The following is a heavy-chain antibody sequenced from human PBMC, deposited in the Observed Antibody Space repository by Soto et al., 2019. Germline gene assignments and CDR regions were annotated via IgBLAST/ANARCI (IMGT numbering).Heavy chain of an antibody. CDR2: INHSGST. V-gene: IGHV4-34*08. CDR1: GFTFSSYA. Sequence: GSLRLSCAASGFTFSSYAMSWVRQAPGKGLEWIGEINHSGSTNYNPSLKSRLTISVDTSKNQFTLQLTSVTAEDTAVYYCATSYGNAWYTCWGQGTQVTVSS. D-gene: IGHD1-1*01. J-gene: IGHJ4*02. CDR3: ATSYGNAWYTC.